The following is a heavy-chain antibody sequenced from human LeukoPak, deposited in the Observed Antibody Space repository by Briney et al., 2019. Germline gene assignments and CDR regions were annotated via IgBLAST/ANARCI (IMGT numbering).Heavy chain of an antibody. CDR2: ISNGGGTS. V-gene: IGHV3-23*01. D-gene: IGHD7-27*01. CDR3: AKHRRLDWGFFDF. J-gene: IGHJ4*02. CDR1: GFTFSSYA. Sequence: PGGSPRLSCAASGFTFSSYAMSWVRQAPGTGLEWVSSISNGGGTSHYVDSVKGRFTISRDNSENTLYLLMNSLRAEDTAIYYCAKHRRLDWGFFDFWGQGTLVTVSS.